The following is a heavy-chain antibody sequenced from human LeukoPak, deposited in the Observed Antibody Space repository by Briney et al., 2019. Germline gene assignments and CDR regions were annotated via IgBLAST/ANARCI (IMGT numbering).Heavy chain of an antibody. D-gene: IGHD3-10*01. Sequence: SETLSLTCTVSGGSISSNNYYWSWIRQPAGKGLEWIGRIYTSGSTNYNPSLKSRVTISVDTSKNQFSLKLSSVTAADTAVYYCARDAGYYYASGYSFDYWGQGTLVTVSS. CDR2: IYTSGST. CDR3: ARDAGYYYASGYSFDY. V-gene: IGHV4-61*02. CDR1: GGSISSNNYY. J-gene: IGHJ4*02.